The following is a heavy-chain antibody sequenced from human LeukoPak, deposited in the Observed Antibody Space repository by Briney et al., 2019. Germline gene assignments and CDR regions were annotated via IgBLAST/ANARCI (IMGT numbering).Heavy chain of an antibody. J-gene: IGHJ5*02. CDR2: ISAYNGNT. CDR3: ARVPFGGSSSWYDGWFDP. D-gene: IGHD6-13*01. V-gene: IGHV1-18*04. Sequence: ASVKVSCKASGYTFTSYGISWVRQVPGQGLEWMGWISAYNGNTNYAQKLQGRVTMTTDTSTSTAYMELRSLRSDDTAVYYCARVPFGGSSSWYDGWFDPWGQGTLVTVSS. CDR1: GYTFTSYG.